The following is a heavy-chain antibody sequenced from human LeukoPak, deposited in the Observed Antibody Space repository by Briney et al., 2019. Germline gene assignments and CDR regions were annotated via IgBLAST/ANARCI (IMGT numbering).Heavy chain of an antibody. V-gene: IGHV3-64*01. CDR2: ISSNGGST. CDR1: GFTFSSYA. J-gene: IGHJ3*02. D-gene: IGHD3-3*01. Sequence: GGSLRLSCAASGFTFSSYAMHWVRQAPGKGLEYVSAISSNGGSTYYANSVKGRFTISRDNSKNTLYLQMGSLRAEDMAVYYCASGGKNAFDIWGQGTMVTVSS. CDR3: ASGGKNAFDI.